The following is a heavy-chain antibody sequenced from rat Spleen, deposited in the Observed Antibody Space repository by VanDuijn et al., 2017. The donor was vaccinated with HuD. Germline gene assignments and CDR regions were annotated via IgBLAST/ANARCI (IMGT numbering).Heavy chain of an antibody. Sequence: VQLQESGPGLVKPSQSLSLTCSVTGHSITSSYRWNWIRKFPGNKLEWMGYINSAGSTIYNPSLKSRISITRDTSKNQFFLQVDSVTTDDTATYYCARSDGVHYYLPFADWGQGTLVTVSS. CDR1: GHSITSSYR. CDR3: ARSDGVHYYLPFAD. D-gene: IGHD1-12*02. V-gene: IGHV3-3*01. CDR2: INSAGST. J-gene: IGHJ3*01.